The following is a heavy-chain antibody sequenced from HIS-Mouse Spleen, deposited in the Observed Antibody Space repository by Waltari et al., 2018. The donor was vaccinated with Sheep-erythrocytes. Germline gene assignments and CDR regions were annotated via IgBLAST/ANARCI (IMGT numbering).Heavy chain of an antibody. CDR2: IKQDGSEK. CDR3: ARRNWPDY. Sequence: EVQLVESGGGLVQPGGSLRLSCAASGFTFSSYWRSWVRQAPGKGLEWVANIKQDGSEKYYVDSVKGRFTISRDNAKNSLYLQMNSLRAEDTAVYYCARRNWPDYWGQGTLVTVSS. CDR1: GFTFSSYW. V-gene: IGHV3-7*01. D-gene: IGHD1-1*01. J-gene: IGHJ4*02.